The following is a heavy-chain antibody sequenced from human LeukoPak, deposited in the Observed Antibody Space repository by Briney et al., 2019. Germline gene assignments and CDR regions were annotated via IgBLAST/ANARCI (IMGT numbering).Heavy chain of an antibody. Sequence: GGSLRLSCAASGFIFNDYFMGWIRQTPGQGLEWVSYITNNGRKTYYADSMKGRFTISRDNAKNSLYLQMNSLRAEDTAPYYCARASIDRRGYYQGFDYWGQGTLVTVSS. D-gene: IGHD3-22*01. CDR3: ARASIDRRGYYQGFDY. J-gene: IGHJ4*02. V-gene: IGHV3-11*04. CDR1: GFIFNDYF. CDR2: ITNNGRKT.